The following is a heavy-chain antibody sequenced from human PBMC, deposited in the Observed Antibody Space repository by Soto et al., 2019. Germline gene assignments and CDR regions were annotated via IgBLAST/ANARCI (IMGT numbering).Heavy chain of an antibody. CDR1: GGSINSYW. CDR3: ARDARGSFYADY. Sequence: PSETLSLTCTVSGGSINSYWWSWIRHSAGKGLEWIGRIFTSGTANYNPSLQSRVTLSVDTSRNQFSLKLTSVTAADTAIYYCARDARGSFYADYWGQGTLVTVSS. J-gene: IGHJ4*02. V-gene: IGHV4-4*07. CDR2: IFTSGTA. D-gene: IGHD1-26*01.